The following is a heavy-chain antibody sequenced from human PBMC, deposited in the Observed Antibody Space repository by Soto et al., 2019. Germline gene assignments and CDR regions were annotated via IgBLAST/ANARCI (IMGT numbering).Heavy chain of an antibody. CDR2: IIPTFGTP. D-gene: IGHD1-26*01. Sequence: QVQLVQSGTVVQRRGSSVKVSCQASGGTFSSHGMAWVRQAPGQGLEWMGGIIPTFGTPTYAPKFQGRVTMTADKSTNTADMELSSLISEDTGVYYCASERSAQYFYFWGQGTLSTVSS. CDR1: GGTFSSHG. CDR3: ASERSAQYFYF. J-gene: IGHJ4*02. V-gene: IGHV1-69*06.